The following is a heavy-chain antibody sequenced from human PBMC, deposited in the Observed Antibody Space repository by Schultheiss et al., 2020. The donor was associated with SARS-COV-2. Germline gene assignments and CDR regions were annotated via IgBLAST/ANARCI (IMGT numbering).Heavy chain of an antibody. CDR3: ARRIRGVNPSYFDY. D-gene: IGHD3-10*01. J-gene: IGHJ4*02. CDR2: IRSSSSYT. V-gene: IGHV3-11*06. Sequence: GGSLRLSCAASGFTFSDYYMSWIRQAPGKGLEWVSNIRSSSSYTNYADSVKGRFTISRDNAKKSLYLQMNSLRVEDTAVYYCARRIRGVNPSYFDYWGQGTLVTVSS. CDR1: GFTFSDYY.